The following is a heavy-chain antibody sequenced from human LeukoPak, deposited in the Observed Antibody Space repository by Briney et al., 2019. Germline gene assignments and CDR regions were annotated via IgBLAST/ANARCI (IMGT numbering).Heavy chain of an antibody. J-gene: IGHJ6*03. CDR3: ARVPVVGAYYYYMDV. CDR1: GGSISSGGYY. D-gene: IGHD2-15*01. Sequence: SETLSLTCTVSGGSISSGGYYWSWIRQPPGKGLEWIGYIYHSGSTYYNPSLKSRVTISVDTSKNQFSLKLSSVTAADTAVYYCARVPVVGAYYYYMDVWGKGTTVTVSS. CDR2: IYHSGST. V-gene: IGHV4-30-2*01.